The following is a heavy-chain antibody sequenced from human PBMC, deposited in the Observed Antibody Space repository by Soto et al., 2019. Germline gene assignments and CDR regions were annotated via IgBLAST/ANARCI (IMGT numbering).Heavy chain of an antibody. J-gene: IGHJ4*02. CDR3: ARQVRYSGYDFDY. V-gene: IGHV4-39*01. CDR1: GGSISSSGYY. D-gene: IGHD5-12*01. CDR2: IYYSGST. Sequence: SETLSLTCTVSGGSISSSGYYWGWIRQPPGKGLEWIGSIYYSGSTYYNPSLKSRVTISVDTSKNQFSLKLSSVTAADTAVYYCARQVRYSGYDFDYWGQGTLVTVSS.